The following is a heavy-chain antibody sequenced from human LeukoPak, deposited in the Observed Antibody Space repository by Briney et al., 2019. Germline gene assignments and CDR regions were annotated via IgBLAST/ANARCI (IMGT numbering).Heavy chain of an antibody. J-gene: IGHJ4*02. Sequence: SQTLSLTCAVSGGSISSGGYSWSWIRQPSGEGLEWIGYIYHSGSTYYNPSLKSRVTISVDRSKNQFSLKLSSVTAADTAVYYCARGYSSGWYYDYWGQGTLVTVSS. D-gene: IGHD6-19*01. CDR1: GGSISSGGYS. CDR3: ARGYSSGWYYDY. CDR2: IYHSGST. V-gene: IGHV4-30-2*01.